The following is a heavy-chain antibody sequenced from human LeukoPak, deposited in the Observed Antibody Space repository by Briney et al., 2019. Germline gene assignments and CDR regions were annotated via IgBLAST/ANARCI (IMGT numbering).Heavy chain of an antibody. CDR2: INPDGSDT. D-gene: IGHD3-10*01. J-gene: IGHJ4*02. CDR3: ARDTFGARDY. CDR1: GFTFSSNW. Sequence: GGSLRLSCAASGFTFSSNWMHWIRQVPGEGLVWVARINPDGSDTSYADSVKGRFTISRDNAKNTLYLQMNSLRVEDTALYYCARDTFGARDYWGQGTLVTVSS. V-gene: IGHV3-74*01.